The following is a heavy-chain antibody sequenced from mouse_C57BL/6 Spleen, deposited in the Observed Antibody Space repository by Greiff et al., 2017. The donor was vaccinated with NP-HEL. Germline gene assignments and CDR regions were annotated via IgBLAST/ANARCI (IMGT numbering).Heavy chain of an antibody. V-gene: IGHV1-64*01. Sequence: QVQLQQPGAELVKPGASVKLSCKASGYTFTSYRMHWVKQRPGQGLEWIGMIHPNSGSTNYNEKFKSKATLTVDKSSSTAYMQLSSLTSEDSAVYYCARSDTSVVARWYFDVWGTGTTVTVSS. J-gene: IGHJ1*03. CDR1: GYTFTSYR. CDR3: ARSDTSVVARWYFDV. D-gene: IGHD1-1*01. CDR2: IHPNSGST.